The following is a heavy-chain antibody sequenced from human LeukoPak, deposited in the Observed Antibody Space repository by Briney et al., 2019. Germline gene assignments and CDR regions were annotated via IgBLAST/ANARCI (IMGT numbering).Heavy chain of an antibody. V-gene: IGHV4-39*02. CDR3: ARVAGRQLWFSDY. D-gene: IGHD5-18*01. Sequence: SETLSLTCTVSGGSISSSSYSWGWIRQPPGKGLEWIGSIYYSGSTYYNPSLKSRVTISVDTSKNHFSLKLSSVTAADTAVYYCARVAGRQLWFSDYWGQGTLVTVSS. J-gene: IGHJ4*02. CDR1: GGSISSSSYS. CDR2: IYYSGST.